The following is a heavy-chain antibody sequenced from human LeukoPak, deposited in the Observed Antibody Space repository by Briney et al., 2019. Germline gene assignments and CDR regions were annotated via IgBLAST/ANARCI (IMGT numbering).Heavy chain of an antibody. V-gene: IGHV3-23*01. D-gene: IGHD3-3*01. CDR3: ASPPRYDFWSGQNYYYYMDV. J-gene: IGHJ6*03. CDR1: GFTFSTFA. Sequence: GGSLRLSCEASGFTFSTFAMIWVRQPPGKGLEWVSSIFPSGGEIHYADSVRGRFTISRDNSKSTLSLQMNSLRAEDTAVYYCASPPRYDFWSGQNYYYYMDVWGKGTTVTVSS. CDR2: IFPSGGEI.